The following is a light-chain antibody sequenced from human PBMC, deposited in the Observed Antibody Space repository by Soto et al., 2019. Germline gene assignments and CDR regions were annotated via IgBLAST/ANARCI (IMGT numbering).Light chain of an antibody. CDR2: GTS. Sequence: IVLTHSPGTLSLSPGERATLSGRAGQILSSSYLAWYQQKPGQAPRLLIYGTSTRATGIPDRFSGSGSGTDFTLTISSLEPEDFAVYYCQQRSNWPWTFGQGTKVDIK. V-gene: IGKV3D-20*02. CDR3: QQRSNWPWT. CDR1: QILSSSY. J-gene: IGKJ1*01.